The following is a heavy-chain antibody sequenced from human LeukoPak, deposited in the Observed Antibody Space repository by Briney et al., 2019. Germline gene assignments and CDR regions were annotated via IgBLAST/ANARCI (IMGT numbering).Heavy chain of an antibody. CDR3: AKGCGGDYDCFQH. V-gene: IGHV3-9*01. CDR2: ISWNSGSI. D-gene: IGHD2-21*02. J-gene: IGHJ1*01. Sequence: GRSLRLSCAASGFAFDDYAMHWVRQAPGKGLEWVSGISWNSGSIGYADSVKGRFTISRDNAKNSLYLQMNSLRAEDTALYYCAKGCGGDYDCFQHWGQGTLVTVPS. CDR1: GFAFDDYA.